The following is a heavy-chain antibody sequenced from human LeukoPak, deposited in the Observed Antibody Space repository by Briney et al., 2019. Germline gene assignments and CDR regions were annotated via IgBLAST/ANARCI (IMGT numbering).Heavy chain of an antibody. D-gene: IGHD6-19*01. CDR3: VRSAGYSSGDYYFDY. CDR1: GGTFSSYA. V-gene: IGHV1-69*01. CDR2: IIPIFGTA. Sequence: ASVKVSCKASGGTFSSYAISWVRQAPGQGLEWMGGIIPIFGTANYAQKFQGRVTITADESTSTAYMELSSLRSEDTAVYYCVRSAGYSSGDYYFDYWGQGTLVTVSS. J-gene: IGHJ4*02.